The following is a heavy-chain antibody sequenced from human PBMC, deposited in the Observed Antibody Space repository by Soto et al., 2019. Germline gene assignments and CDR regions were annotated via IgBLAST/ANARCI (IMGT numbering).Heavy chain of an antibody. J-gene: IGHJ4*02. Sequence: ASVKVASKGSGHALTNDYMHCVRQAPGQVLEWXGVIHYSVATPTYAQKFQSRVTMARDTSTSHVYVGLSSLTSEDTAINYCARGRPDMATRGSFDYGGEGSLVTVSS. V-gene: IGHV1-46*01. CDR3: ARGRPDMATRGSFDY. CDR1: GHALTNDY. CDR2: IHYSVATP.